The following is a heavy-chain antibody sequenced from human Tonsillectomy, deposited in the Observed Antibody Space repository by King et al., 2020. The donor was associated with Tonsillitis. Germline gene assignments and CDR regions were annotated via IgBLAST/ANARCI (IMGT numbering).Heavy chain of an antibody. D-gene: IGHD6-19*01. CDR3: ARGSGGHYFDY. J-gene: IGHJ4*02. CDR2: IWFDGSNK. CDR1: GFTFSSYG. Sequence: QLVESGGGVVQPGRSLRLSCAASGFTFSSYGMHWVRQAPGKGLGGVAVIWFDGSNKYFADSGKGRFTISRDNSKNTLYLQMNSLRAEDTAVYYCARGSGGHYFDYWGQGTLVTVSS. V-gene: IGHV3-33*08.